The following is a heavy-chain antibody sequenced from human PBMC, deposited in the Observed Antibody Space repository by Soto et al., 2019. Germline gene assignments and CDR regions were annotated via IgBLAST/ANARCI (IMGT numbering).Heavy chain of an antibody. J-gene: IGHJ4*02. Sequence: EVQLVESGGGWVQPGWSLRLSCAASGFTFSDYWMSWVRQAPGKGLEWVTTIKEEGSEKYYVDSGKGRFTISRDNAKKSLYLQSKSLRAEDTAVYYCAIDREWEPSQEGFDYWGQGALVTVSS. D-gene: IGHD1-26*01. CDR1: GFTFSDYW. CDR3: AIDREWEPSQEGFDY. CDR2: IKEEGSEK. V-gene: IGHV3-7*03.